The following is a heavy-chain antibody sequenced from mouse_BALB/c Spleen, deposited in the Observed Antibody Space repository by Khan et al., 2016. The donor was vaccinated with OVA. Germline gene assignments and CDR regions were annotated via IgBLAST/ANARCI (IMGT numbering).Heavy chain of an antibody. V-gene: IGHV3-8*02. J-gene: IGHJ3*01. D-gene: IGHD2-4*01. CDR2: ISYSGST. CDR3: ARYDYDYDGVFAY. Sequence: MLLEESGPSLVKPSQTLSLTCSVTGDSITSGYWNWIRKFPGNKLEYMGYISYSGSTYYNPSLKSRISITRDTSKNQYYLQLNSVTTEDTATYSCARYDYDYDGVFAYWGQGTLVTVSA. CDR1: GDSITSGY.